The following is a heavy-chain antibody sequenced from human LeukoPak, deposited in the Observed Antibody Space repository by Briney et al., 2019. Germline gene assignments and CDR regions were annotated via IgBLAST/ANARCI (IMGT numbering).Heavy chain of an antibody. V-gene: IGHV3-23*01. D-gene: IGHD3-10*01. J-gene: IGHJ4*02. CDR3: AKGTYLRLWFGELIDY. CDR2: ISGSGGST. CDR1: GFTFSSYG. Sequence: TGGSLRLSCAASGFTFSSYGMYWVRQAPGKGLEWVSAISGSGGSTYYADSVKGRFTISRDNSKNTLYLQMNSLRAEDTAVYYCAKGTYLRLWFGELIDYWGQGTLVTVSS.